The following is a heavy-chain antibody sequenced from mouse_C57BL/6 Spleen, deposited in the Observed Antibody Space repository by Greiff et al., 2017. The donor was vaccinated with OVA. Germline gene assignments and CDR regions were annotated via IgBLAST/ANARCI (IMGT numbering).Heavy chain of an antibody. V-gene: IGHV2-9-1*01. Sequence: VHLVESGPGLVAPSQSLSITCTVSGFSLTSYAISWVRQPPGKGLEWLGVIWTGGGTNYNSALKSRLSISKDNSKSQVFLKMNSLQTDDTARYYCASLFYYDYDDRRAWFAYWGQGTLVTVSA. CDR1: GFSLTSYA. CDR2: IWTGGGT. D-gene: IGHD2-4*01. CDR3: ASLFYYDYDDRRAWFAY. J-gene: IGHJ3*01.